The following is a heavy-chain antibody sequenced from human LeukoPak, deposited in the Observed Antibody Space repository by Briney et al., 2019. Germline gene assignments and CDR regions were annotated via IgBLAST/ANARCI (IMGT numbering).Heavy chain of an antibody. CDR3: ARAPFCSGTSCRFDY. D-gene: IGHD2-2*01. CDR1: GFTFSSYA. V-gene: IGHV3-23*01. Sequence: GGSLRLSCAASGFTFSSYAMHWVRQAPGKGLEWVSAISGSGGSTYYADSVKGRLTISRDNAKNSLYLQMNSLRAEDTALYYCARAPFCSGTSCRFDYWGQGTLVTVSS. J-gene: IGHJ4*02. CDR2: ISGSGGST.